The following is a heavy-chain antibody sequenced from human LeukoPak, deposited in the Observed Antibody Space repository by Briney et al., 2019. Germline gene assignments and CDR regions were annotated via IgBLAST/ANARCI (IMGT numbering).Heavy chain of an antibody. CDR3: ARWGNTAMVQWPQRSAFDI. CDR2: IYYSGST. D-gene: IGHD5-18*01. CDR1: GGSISSGDYY. J-gene: IGHJ3*02. V-gene: IGHV4-30-4*01. Sequence: SQTLSLTCTVSGGSISSGDYYWSWIRQPPGKGLEWIGYIYYSGSTHYNPSLKSRVTISVDTSKNQFSLKLSSVTAADTAVYYCARWGNTAMVQWPQRSAFDIWGQGTMVTVSS.